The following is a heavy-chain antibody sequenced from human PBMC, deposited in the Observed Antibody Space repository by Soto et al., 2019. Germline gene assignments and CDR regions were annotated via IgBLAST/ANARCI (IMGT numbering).Heavy chain of an antibody. CDR1: GGSIDSRDFY. J-gene: IGHJ4*02. D-gene: IGHD3-16*01. CDR3: AGHGHWAPLND. Sequence: QLQLQESGPGLVNPSETLSLTCSVSGGSIDSRDFYWVWVRQRPGEGLEWIGSTYYGRNTYYSSSFRSRLTLSVDTSKNQFSLRLSFVTAADTAIYYCAGHGHWAPLNDWGQGTLVTVSS. V-gene: IGHV4-39*01. CDR2: TYYGRNT.